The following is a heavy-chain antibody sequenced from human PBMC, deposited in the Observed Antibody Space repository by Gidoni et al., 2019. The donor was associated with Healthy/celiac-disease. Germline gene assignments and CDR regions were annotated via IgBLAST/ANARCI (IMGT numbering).Heavy chain of an antibody. D-gene: IGHD2-15*01. Sequence: QVQLQESGPGLVKPSQTLSLTCTVSAGSISRGGYYWSWIRQHPGKGLEWIGYIYYSGSTYYNPSLKSRVTISVDTSKNQFSLKLSSVTAADTAVYYCARDCGYCSGGSGMDVWGQGTTVTVSS. J-gene: IGHJ6*02. V-gene: IGHV4-31*03. CDR2: IYYSGST. CDR1: AGSISRGGYY. CDR3: ARDCGYCSGGSGMDV.